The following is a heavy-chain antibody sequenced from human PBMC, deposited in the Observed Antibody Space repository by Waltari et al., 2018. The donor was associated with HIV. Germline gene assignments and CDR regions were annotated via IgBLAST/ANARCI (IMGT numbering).Heavy chain of an antibody. Sequence: EVKLVESGGGLVQPGRSLRLSCEVSGFTFADYAMHWVGQAPGKGVDWVSSVIWNSVVIGYADSVKGRFTISRDNAKNALYVQMNSLRSEDTAFYYCERRAFQGGSLTDWGQGTLVTVSS. D-gene: IGHD3-16*01. J-gene: IGHJ4*02. CDR2: VIWNSVVI. CDR3: ERRAFQGGSLTD. V-gene: IGHV3-9*01. CDR1: GFTFADYA.